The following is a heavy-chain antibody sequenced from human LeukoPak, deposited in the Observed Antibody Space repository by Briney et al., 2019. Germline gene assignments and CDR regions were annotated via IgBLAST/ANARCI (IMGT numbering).Heavy chain of an antibody. CDR2: IYSSGST. Sequence: SETLSPTCTVSGGSIITYYWSWIRQPPGKGLEWIGYIYSSGSTYYNPSLKSRIIMSTDTSKNQFSLRLSSVTAADTAVYYCARMGDDQLTGVYFYYYMDVWGKGTTVTVSS. CDR3: ARMGDDQLTGVYFYYYMDV. J-gene: IGHJ6*03. D-gene: IGHD1-20*01. V-gene: IGHV4-4*09. CDR1: GGSIITYY.